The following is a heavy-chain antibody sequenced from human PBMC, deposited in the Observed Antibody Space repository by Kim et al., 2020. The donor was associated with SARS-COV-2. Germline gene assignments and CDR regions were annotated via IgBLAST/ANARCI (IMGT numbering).Heavy chain of an antibody. D-gene: IGHD5-12*01. CDR2: INSDGSST. V-gene: IGHV3-74*01. J-gene: IGHJ4*02. CDR3: ASEGEGYIYNY. Sequence: GGSLRLSCAASGFTFSSYWMHWVRQAPGKGLVWVSRINSDGSSTSYADSVKGRFTISRDNAKNTLYLQMNSLRAEDTAVYYCASEGEGYIYNYWGQGTLVTVSS. CDR1: GFTFSSYW.